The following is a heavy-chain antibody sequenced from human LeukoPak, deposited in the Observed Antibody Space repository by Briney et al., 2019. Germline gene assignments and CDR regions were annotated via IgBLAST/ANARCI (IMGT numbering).Heavy chain of an antibody. V-gene: IGHV3-23*01. J-gene: IGHJ4*02. CDR2: ISGSGSST. D-gene: IGHD2-2*02. CDR3: AKLPRGGALYDY. Sequence: GGPLSLSCEASGFPFSSYPMTWVRKAQGKGLEGVSTISGSGSSTYSADSVKGRFTISRDSSENTLFLQMDSLRAEDTAVYYCAKLPRGGALYDYWGQGTLVTVSS. CDR1: GFPFSSYP.